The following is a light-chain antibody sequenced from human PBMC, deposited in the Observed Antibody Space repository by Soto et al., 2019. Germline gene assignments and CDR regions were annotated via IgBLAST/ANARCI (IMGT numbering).Light chain of an antibody. J-gene: IGLJ3*02. CDR3: QSADSSGTSRV. V-gene: IGLV3-25*02. CDR2: KDS. Sequence: SYELTQPPSVSVSPGQTARITCSGDALPKQYAYWYQQKPGQAPVLVIYKDSERPSGIPERFSGSSSGTTVTLTISGVQAEDEADYYCQSADSSGTSRVFGGGTQLPVL. CDR1: ALPKQY.